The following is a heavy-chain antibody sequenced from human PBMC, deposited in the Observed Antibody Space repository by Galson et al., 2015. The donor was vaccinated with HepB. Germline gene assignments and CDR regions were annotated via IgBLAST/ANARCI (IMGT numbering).Heavy chain of an antibody. V-gene: IGHV1-69*13. Sequence: SVKVSCKASGGTFSSYAISWVRQAPGQGLEWMGGIIPIFGIANYAQKFQGRVTITADESTSTAYMELSSLRSEDTAVYYCARGSRGAVQQQPSRPFDYWGQGTLVTVSS. CDR1: GGTFSSYA. CDR3: ARGSRGAVQQQPSRPFDY. D-gene: IGHD6-13*01. J-gene: IGHJ4*02. CDR2: IIPIFGIA.